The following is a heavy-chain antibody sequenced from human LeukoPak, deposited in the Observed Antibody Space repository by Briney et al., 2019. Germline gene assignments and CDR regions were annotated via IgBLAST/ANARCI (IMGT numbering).Heavy chain of an antibody. CDR2: INPNSGGT. D-gene: IGHD2/OR15-2a*01. CDR1: GYTFTAYY. J-gene: IGHJ4*02. CDR3: ASFYAPDRGIESQDLVTLY. V-gene: IGHV1-2*02. Sequence: ASVKVSCKASGYTFTAYYMHWVRQAPGQGLEWMGWINPNSGGTEYAQKFQGRVTLTRDTSISTAYMELSRLRSDDTAVYYCASFYAPDRGIESQDLVTLYWGQGTLVSVSS.